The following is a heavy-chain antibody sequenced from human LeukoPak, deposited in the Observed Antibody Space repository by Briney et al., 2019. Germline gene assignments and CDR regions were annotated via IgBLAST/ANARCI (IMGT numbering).Heavy chain of an antibody. Sequence: PGESLRLSCAASGFTFSSYWMHWVRQAPGTGLVWVSRINSDESSTTYADSVKGRFTISRDNAKNTLYLQMNSLRAEDTAVYYCAKEGSSGLDYWGQGTLVTVSS. V-gene: IGHV3-74*01. CDR2: INSDESST. J-gene: IGHJ4*02. CDR3: AKEGSSGLDY. CDR1: GFTFSSYW. D-gene: IGHD3-22*01.